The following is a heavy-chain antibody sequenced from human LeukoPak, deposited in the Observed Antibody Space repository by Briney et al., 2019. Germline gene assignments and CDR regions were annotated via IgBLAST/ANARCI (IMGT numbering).Heavy chain of an antibody. J-gene: IGHJ4*02. V-gene: IGHV3-7*01. Sequence: GGSLRLSCAASGFTFSSYWMGWVRQAPGKGLEWVANIKQDGSEEYYVDSVKGRFTISRDNAKNSLYLQMNSLRAEDTAVYYCARGPDVYYYGSGSYPDYWGQGTLVTVSS. CDR3: ARGPDVYYYGSGSYPDY. D-gene: IGHD3-10*01. CDR2: IKQDGSEE. CDR1: GFTFSSYW.